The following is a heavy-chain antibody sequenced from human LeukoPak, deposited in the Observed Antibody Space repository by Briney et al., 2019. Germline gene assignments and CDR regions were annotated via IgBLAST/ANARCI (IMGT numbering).Heavy chain of an antibody. CDR2: ISSNGGST. CDR3: AKPRSGWSLWDY. D-gene: IGHD6-19*01. J-gene: IGHJ4*02. V-gene: IGHV3-64*04. CDR1: GFTFSSYA. Sequence: GGSLRLSCSASGFTFSSYAMHWVRQAPGKGLEYVSAISSNGGSTYYADSVKGRFTISRDNSKNTLYQQMNSLRAEDTAVYYCAKPRSGWSLWDYWGQGTLVTVSS.